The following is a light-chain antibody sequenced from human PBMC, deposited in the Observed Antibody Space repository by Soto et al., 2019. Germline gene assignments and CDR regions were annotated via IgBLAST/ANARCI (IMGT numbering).Light chain of an antibody. J-gene: IGLJ1*01. Sequence: SYELTQPPSVSVAPGKTVRITCGGNNIGSKSVHWYQQKPGQAPVLVIYYDSDRPSGIPERFSGSNSGNTATLTISRVEAGDEADYYCQVWDSSSDRFYVFGTGTKLTVL. V-gene: IGLV3-21*04. CDR1: NIGSKS. CDR3: QVWDSSSDRFYV. CDR2: YDS.